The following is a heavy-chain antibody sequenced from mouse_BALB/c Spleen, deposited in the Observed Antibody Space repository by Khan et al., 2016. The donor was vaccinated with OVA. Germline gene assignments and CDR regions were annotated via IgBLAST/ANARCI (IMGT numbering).Heavy chain of an antibody. D-gene: IGHD1-2*01. CDR2: ISYSGSN. V-gene: IGHV3-2*02. CDR1: GYSITSGYG. J-gene: IGHJ2*01. Sequence: EVQLQESGPGLVKPSQSLSLTCTVTGYSITSGYGWNWLRQFPGNKLEWMGYISYSGSNNYNPSLKSRISITRDTSKNQFILQVNSVTTEDTATYYCARTARIKYWGQGTTLTVSS. CDR3: ARTARIKY.